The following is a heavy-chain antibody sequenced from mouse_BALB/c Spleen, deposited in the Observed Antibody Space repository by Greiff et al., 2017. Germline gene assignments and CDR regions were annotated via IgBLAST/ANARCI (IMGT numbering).Heavy chain of an antibody. CDR1: GYSITSDYA. CDR2: ISYSGST. J-gene: IGHJ4*01. CDR3: ARRDYYGSSSMDY. D-gene: IGHD1-1*01. Sequence: DVQLQESGPGLVKPSQSLSLTCTVTGYSITSDYAWNWIRQFPGNKLEWMGYISYSGSTSYNPSLKSRISITRDTSKNQFFLQLNSVTTEDTATYYCARRDYYGSSSMDYWGQGTSVTVSS. V-gene: IGHV3-2*02.